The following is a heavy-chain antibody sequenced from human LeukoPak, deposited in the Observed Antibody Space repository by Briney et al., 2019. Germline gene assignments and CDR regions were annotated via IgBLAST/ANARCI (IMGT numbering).Heavy chain of an antibody. V-gene: IGHV3-74*01. J-gene: IGHJ4*02. Sequence: GGSLRLSCAASGFTFSGYWMHWVRQAPGKGLVWVSRTNRDDSDTSYADSVKGRFTISRDNAKSTLYLQMNSLRAEDTALYYCARDAPQSYYVDYWGQGTLVTVSS. CDR3: ARDAPQSYYVDY. CDR2: TNRDDSDT. D-gene: IGHD1-26*01. CDR1: GFTFSGYW.